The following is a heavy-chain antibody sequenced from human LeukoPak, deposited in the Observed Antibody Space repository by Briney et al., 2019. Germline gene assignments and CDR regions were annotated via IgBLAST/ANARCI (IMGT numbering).Heavy chain of an antibody. Sequence: SVKVSFKSSGYTFTIYDVIWVRQAPGQGLELVGWITVYNGDTNYEQNLQCRVTMTPDKSTSTVYVELKNLTTDDTGVYYCGRGLPSGHYSYYYAMDGWGQGTTVTVSS. V-gene: IGHV1-18*01. D-gene: IGHD6-25*01. CDR1: GYTFTIYD. J-gene: IGHJ6*02. CDR2: ITVYNGDT. CDR3: GRGLPSGHYSYYYAMDG.